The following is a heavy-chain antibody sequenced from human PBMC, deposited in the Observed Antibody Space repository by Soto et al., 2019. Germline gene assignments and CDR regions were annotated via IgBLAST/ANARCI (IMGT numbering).Heavy chain of an antibody. CDR2: INHSGST. V-gene: IGHV4-34*01. Sequence: PSETLSLTCAVYGGSFSGYYWSWIRQPPGKGLEWIGEINHSGSTNYNPSLKSRVTISVDTSKNQFSLKLSSVTAADTAAYYCASLGFLYYYYGMDVWGQGTTVTVSS. D-gene: IGHD3-10*01. CDR1: GGSFSGYY. CDR3: ASLGFLYYYYGMDV. J-gene: IGHJ6*02.